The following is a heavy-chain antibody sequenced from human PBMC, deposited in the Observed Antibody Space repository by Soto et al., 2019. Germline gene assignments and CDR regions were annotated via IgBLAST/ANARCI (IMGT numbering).Heavy chain of an antibody. V-gene: IGHV4-59*01. CDR2: TYYSGTT. CDR1: GGSISGYY. D-gene: IGHD5-18*01. CDR3: ARDRSGYTYGWNGMDV. J-gene: IGHJ6*02. Sequence: QVQLQESGPGLVKPSETLSLSCTVSGGSISGYYWSWIRQSPGKGLEWIGCTYYSGTTNYNPSLKSRVTISADTSKNQLSLKLSSVTAADTAVYYCARDRSGYTYGWNGMDVWGQGTTVTVSS.